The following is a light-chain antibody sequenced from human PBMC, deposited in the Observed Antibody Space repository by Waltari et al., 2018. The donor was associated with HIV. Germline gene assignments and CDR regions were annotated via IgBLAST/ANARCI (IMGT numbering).Light chain of an antibody. CDR3: QSYDRSLSGYVV. V-gene: IGLV1-40*01. CDR2: GNS. CDR1: SSNIWAGFD. Sequence: QSLLTQPPPGSGAPGQRLNIPCPGRSSNIWAGFDVHCYQPRPGPVPKLRISGNSNRPSGAPHRFPGSKSGTSASLAITGLQAEDDADYYCQSYDRSLSGYVVFGGGTKLTVL. J-gene: IGLJ2*01.